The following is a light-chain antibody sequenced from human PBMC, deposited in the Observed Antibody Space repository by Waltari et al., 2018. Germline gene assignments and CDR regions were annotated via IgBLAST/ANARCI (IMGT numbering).Light chain of an antibody. CDR1: SSDVGGYTH. CDR2: EVS. J-gene: IGLJ2*01. CDR3: SSYAGSNSVV. V-gene: IGLV2-8*01. Sequence: SALTQPPSASGSPGQSVTISCTGTSSDVGGYTHVSWYQQHPGKAPKLMIYEVSKRPSGVPDRFSGSKSGNTASLTVSGLQAEDEADYYCSSYAGSNSVVFGGGTKLTVL.